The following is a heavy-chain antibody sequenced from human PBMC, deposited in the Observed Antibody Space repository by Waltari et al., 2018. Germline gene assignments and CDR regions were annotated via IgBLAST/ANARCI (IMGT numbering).Heavy chain of an antibody. CDR1: GFTFDVYA. CDR3: AKGAVTGTTWYYFDH. D-gene: IGHD1-7*01. V-gene: IGHV3-9*03. CDR2: ISWNSDVI. J-gene: IGHJ4*02. Sequence: EVQLVESGGGLVQPARSVRLACAASGFTFDVYAMHGVRQAPGKGLEWVSSISWNSDVINYADSVKGRFTVSRDNAKSSLYLQMNSLRPEDMALYYCAKGAVTGTTWYYFDHWGQGTLVTVSS.